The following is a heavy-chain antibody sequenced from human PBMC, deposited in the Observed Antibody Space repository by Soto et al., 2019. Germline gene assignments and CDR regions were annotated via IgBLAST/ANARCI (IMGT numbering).Heavy chain of an antibody. CDR1: GVSISSSNC. D-gene: IGHD6-13*01. Sequence: PSETLSLTCAVSGVSISSSNCWSWVRQPPNKGLEWIGSMHYSGSTNYNPSLKSRVTISVDTSRNQFSLKVTSVTAADTAVYYCARPGYSSNWYWFDSWGQGTLVTVSS. J-gene: IGHJ5*01. CDR2: MHYSGST. V-gene: IGHV4-39*01. CDR3: ARPGYSSNWYWFDS.